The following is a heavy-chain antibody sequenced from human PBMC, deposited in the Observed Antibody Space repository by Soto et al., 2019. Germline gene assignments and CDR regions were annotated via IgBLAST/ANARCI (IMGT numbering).Heavy chain of an antibody. CDR3: AKVHYDFWSGNYYYYGMDV. CDR1: GFTFSSYA. Sequence: PGGSLRLSCAASGFTFSSYAMSWVRQAPGKGLEWVSAISGSGGSTYYADSVKGRFTISRDNSKNTLYLQMNSLRAEDTAVYYCAKVHYDFWSGNYYYYGMDVWGQGTTVTVSS. CDR2: ISGSGGST. V-gene: IGHV3-23*01. D-gene: IGHD3-3*01. J-gene: IGHJ6*02.